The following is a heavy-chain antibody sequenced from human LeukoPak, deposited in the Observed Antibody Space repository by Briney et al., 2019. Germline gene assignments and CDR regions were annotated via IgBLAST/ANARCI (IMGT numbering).Heavy chain of an antibody. CDR3: AREKIITTQNHYYGMDV. J-gene: IGHJ6*02. D-gene: IGHD3-3*01. CDR2: MNPNSGNT. Sequence: ASVKVSCKASGFTFTSHDYNWVRQATGQGLEWMGWMNPNSGNTGYAQEFQGRVTMTRDTSISTAYMELSSLSSEDTAVYYCAREKIITTQNHYYGMDVWGQGTTVTVSS. V-gene: IGHV1-8*01. CDR1: GFTFTSHD.